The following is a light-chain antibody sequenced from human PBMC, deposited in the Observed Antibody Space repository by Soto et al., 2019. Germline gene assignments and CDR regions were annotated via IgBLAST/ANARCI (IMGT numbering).Light chain of an antibody. V-gene: IGKV3-15*01. CDR3: QQYHDWPLT. Sequence: EVVMAQSPVTLSVSPGEGATLSCRSSHSVTSNLAWYQHKPGQAPRLLIYAASTRATGIPARFSGSGSGTEFTLTISSLQSEDFAVYYCQQYHDWPLTFGGGTKVEIK. J-gene: IGKJ4*01. CDR1: HSVTSN. CDR2: AAS.